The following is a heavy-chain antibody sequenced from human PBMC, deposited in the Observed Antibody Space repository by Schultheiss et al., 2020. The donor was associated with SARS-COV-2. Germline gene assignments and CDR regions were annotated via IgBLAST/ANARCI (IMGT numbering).Heavy chain of an antibody. Sequence: GGSLRLSCAASGFTFSNAWMSWVRQAPGKGLEWVANIKQDGSEKYYADSVKGRFTISRDNSKNTLYLQMNSLRAEDTAVYYCARDRRYYYDSSGYYYWYFDLWGRGTLVTVSS. V-gene: IGHV3-7*01. CDR1: GFTFSNAW. CDR3: ARDRRYYYDSSGYYYWYFDL. D-gene: IGHD3-22*01. J-gene: IGHJ2*01. CDR2: IKQDGSEK.